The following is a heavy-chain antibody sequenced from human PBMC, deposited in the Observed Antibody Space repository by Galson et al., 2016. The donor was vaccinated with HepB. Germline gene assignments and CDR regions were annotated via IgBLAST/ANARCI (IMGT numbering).Heavy chain of an antibody. J-gene: IGHJ4*02. V-gene: IGHV1-3*01. Sequence: SCKASGYTFINNAIHWVRQAPGQRLEWMGWINVENGNTKYSQKFQGRVTMTRDTTASPADMELSSLKSEETAIYYCARSSSWFGGVDYWGQGTLVTVSS. CDR3: ARSSSWFGGVDY. CDR2: INVENGNT. CDR1: GYTFINNA. D-gene: IGHD3-16*01.